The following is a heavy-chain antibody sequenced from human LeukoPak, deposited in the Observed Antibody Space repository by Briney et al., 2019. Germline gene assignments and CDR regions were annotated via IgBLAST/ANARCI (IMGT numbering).Heavy chain of an antibody. D-gene: IGHD6-19*01. CDR3: ARDRVVAVAGTNDY. Sequence: GGSLRLSCAASKFTFSTFSMSWVRQAPGKGLEWVSSISGSGGYTYYADSVKGRFTISRDNSKNTLFLQMNSLRAEDTAVYYCARDRVVAVAGTNDYWGQGTLVTVSS. CDR1: KFTFSTFS. J-gene: IGHJ4*02. CDR2: ISGSGGYT. V-gene: IGHV3-23*01.